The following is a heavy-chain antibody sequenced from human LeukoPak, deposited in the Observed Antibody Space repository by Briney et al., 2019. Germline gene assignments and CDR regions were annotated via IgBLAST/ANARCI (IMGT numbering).Heavy chain of an antibody. J-gene: IGHJ5*02. V-gene: IGHV4-30-4*01. Sequence: PSQTLSLTCTVSGGSISSGDYYWSWIRQPPGKGLEWIGYISYSGSTNFNPPLKSRVTISVDTSKNQFSLKLSSVTAADTAVYYCAREGTAGTNLNWFDPWGQGTLVTVSS. CDR2: ISYSGST. CDR3: AREGTAGTNLNWFDP. CDR1: GGSISSGDYY. D-gene: IGHD1-1*01.